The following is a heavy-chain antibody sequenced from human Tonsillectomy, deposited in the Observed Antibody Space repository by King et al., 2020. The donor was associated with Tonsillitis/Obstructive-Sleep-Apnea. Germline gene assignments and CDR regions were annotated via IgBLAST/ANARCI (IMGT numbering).Heavy chain of an antibody. D-gene: IGHD2-2*01. J-gene: IGHJ4*02. Sequence: QLVQSGAEVKKPGASVKVSCKASGYTFINYGISWVRQAPGQGLEWMGWISAYNGNTNYAQKLQGRVTMNTDTSTSTAYMELRSLRSEDTAGDYCARGGKCSSTSCFPFGYWGQGTLVTVSS. CDR1: GYTFINYG. V-gene: IGHV1-18*04. CDR3: ARGGKCSSTSCFPFGY. CDR2: ISAYNGNT.